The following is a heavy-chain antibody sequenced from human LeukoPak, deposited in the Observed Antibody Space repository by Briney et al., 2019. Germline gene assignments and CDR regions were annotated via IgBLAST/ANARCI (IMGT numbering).Heavy chain of an antibody. J-gene: IGHJ3*01. V-gene: IGHV7-4-1*02. CDR1: GYTFTNYA. CDR2: INTNTGNP. CDR3: ARDPSSSSL. Sequence: GASVKVPCKASGYTFTNYALNWVRQAPGQGLEWMGWINTNTGNPTYAQGFTGRFVFSLDTSVSTAYLQISSLKADDTAVYYCARDPSSSSLWGQGTMVTVSS. D-gene: IGHD6-13*01.